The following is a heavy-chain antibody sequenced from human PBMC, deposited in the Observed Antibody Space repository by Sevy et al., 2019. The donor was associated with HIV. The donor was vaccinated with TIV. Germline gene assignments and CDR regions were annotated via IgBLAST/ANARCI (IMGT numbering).Heavy chain of an antibody. CDR1: GSTFSSYG. D-gene: IGHD3-3*01. CDR2: IWYDGSNK. J-gene: IGHJ3*02. CDR3: ARVIQYTIFGVVIPNDAFDI. Sequence: GGSLRLSCAASGSTFSSYGMHWVRQAPGKGLEWVAVIWYDGSNKYYADSVKGRFTISRDNSKNTLYLQMNSLRAEDTAVYYCARVIQYTIFGVVIPNDAFDIWGQGTMVTVSS. V-gene: IGHV3-33*01.